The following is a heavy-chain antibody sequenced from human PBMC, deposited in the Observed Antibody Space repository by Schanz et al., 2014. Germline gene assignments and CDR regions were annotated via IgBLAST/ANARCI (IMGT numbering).Heavy chain of an antibody. CDR1: GFTFGSYP. CDR3: AKIRYDSSGYYLPYYGMDV. CDR2: ISHDGNNK. V-gene: IGHV3-30*04. Sequence: VQLVESGGGLIQPGGSLRLSCAASGFTFGSYPIHWVRQAPGKGLEWVAVISHDGNNKYYGDSVKGRFTISRDNSKNTLSLQMNSLRAEDTAVYYCAKIRYDSSGYYLPYYGMDVWGQGATVTVSS. D-gene: IGHD3-22*01. J-gene: IGHJ6*02.